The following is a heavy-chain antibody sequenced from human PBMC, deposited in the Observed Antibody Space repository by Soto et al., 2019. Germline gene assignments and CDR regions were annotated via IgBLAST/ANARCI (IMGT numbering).Heavy chain of an antibody. Sequence: QVQLVESGGGVVQPGRSLRLSCAASGFTFSSYAMHWVRQAPGKGLEWVAVISYDGSNKYYADSVKGRFTISRDNSKNTLYPHMTSLSGEDTAVYYCAREGSGYYYYDYGIDVWGQGTTVTVSS. CDR1: GFTFSSYA. J-gene: IGHJ6*02. D-gene: IGHD6-19*01. V-gene: IGHV3-30-3*01. CDR2: ISYDGSNK. CDR3: AREGSGYYYYDYGIDV.